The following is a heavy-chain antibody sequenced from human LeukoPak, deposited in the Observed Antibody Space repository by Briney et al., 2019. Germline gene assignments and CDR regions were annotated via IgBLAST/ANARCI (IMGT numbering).Heavy chain of an antibody. V-gene: IGHV3-30*18. CDR3: AKNMATDLYYYYYGMDV. J-gene: IGHJ6*02. CDR2: ISYDGSNK. CDR1: GFTFSSYG. Sequence: GRSLRLSCAASGFTFSSYGMHWVRQAPGKGLEWVAVISYDGSNKYYADSVKGRFTISRDNSKNTLYLQMNSLRAEDTAVYYCAKNMATDLYYYYYGMDVWAKGPRSPSP. D-gene: IGHD5-24*01.